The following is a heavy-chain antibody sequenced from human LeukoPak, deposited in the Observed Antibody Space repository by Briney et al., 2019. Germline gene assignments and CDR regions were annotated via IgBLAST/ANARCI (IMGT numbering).Heavy chain of an antibody. CDR2: INHSGST. D-gene: IGHD3-10*01. CDR3: ARGAVLWFGELLNFSNNLFDY. Sequence: SETLSLTCAVYGESFSGYYWSRIRQPPGKGLEWIGEINHSGSTNYNPSLKSRVTISVDTSKNQFSLKLSSVTAADTAVYYCARGAVLWFGELLNFSNNLFDYWGQGTLVTVSS. V-gene: IGHV4-34*01. J-gene: IGHJ4*02. CDR1: GESFSGYY.